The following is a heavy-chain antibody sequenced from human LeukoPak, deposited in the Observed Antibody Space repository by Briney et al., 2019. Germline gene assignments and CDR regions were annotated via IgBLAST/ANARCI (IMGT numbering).Heavy chain of an antibody. Sequence: PGASLRLSCAASGFTFSNYAMSWVRQAPGKGLEWVSAITGSGSGIYYADSMKSRFTISRDNSKNTLYLQINSLRAEDTAVYYCAKWGDYDVLTGYYVSDYWGQGTLVTVS. J-gene: IGHJ4*02. CDR3: AKWGDYDVLTGYYVSDY. CDR2: ITGSGSGI. D-gene: IGHD3-9*01. CDR1: GFTFSNYA. V-gene: IGHV3-23*01.